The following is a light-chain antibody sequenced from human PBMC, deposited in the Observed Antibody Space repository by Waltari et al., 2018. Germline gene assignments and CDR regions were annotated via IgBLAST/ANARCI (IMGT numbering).Light chain of an antibody. Sequence: QSVLTQPPSASGTPGQRVTISCSGSTSNIGRNYVYWYQQFPGTAPKLLVYRNNERPSGVPDRLSGSKSGTSASLAISGLRSEDEADYYCATWDGNLTAWVFGGGTKVTVL. CDR3: ATWDGNLTAWV. J-gene: IGLJ3*02. V-gene: IGLV1-47*01. CDR1: TSNIGRNY. CDR2: RNN.